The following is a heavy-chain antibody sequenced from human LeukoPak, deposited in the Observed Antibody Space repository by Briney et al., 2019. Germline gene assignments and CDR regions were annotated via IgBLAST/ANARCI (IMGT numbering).Heavy chain of an antibody. J-gene: IGHJ4*02. Sequence: PSETLSLTCTVSVGSISSYYWSWIRQPPGKGLEWIGYIYYRGSTNYNPSLKSRVTISVDTSKYQFSLQLSSVTDADTAVYYCARVHGPCYYGSSGYHLDYWGQGTLVTVSS. D-gene: IGHD3-22*01. CDR1: VGSISSYY. V-gene: IGHV4-59*01. CDR3: ARVHGPCYYGSSGYHLDY. CDR2: IYYRGST.